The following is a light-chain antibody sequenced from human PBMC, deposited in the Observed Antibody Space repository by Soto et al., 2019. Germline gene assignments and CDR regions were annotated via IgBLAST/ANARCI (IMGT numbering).Light chain of an antibody. CDR3: QQRSNWPS. CDR1: QSVSSN. Sequence: EIVMTKAPATLSVSAGERATLSCRASQSVSSNLAWYQQKPGQAPRLLIYDASNRATGIPARFSDSGSGTDFTLPISSLAPEYVAVDDCQQRSNWPSFGQGTKVDIK. V-gene: IGKV3-11*01. CDR2: DAS. J-gene: IGKJ1*01.